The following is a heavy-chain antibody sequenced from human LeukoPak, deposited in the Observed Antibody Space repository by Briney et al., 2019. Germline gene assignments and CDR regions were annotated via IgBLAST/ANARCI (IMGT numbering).Heavy chain of an antibody. CDR3: ARGRYGDHFDPVPVDV. CDR1: GGSFNGFY. CDR2: VDHLGRT. J-gene: IGHJ3*01. Sequence: SGTLSLTCAVYGGSFNGFYWTWIRQPPGKSLEWLGEVDHLGRTNYRPSLKSRLSISVDTSKHQFSLKLDSVTAADTAVYYCARGRYGDHFDPVPVDVWGQGTLVTVSS. V-gene: IGHV4-34*01. D-gene: IGHD4-17*01.